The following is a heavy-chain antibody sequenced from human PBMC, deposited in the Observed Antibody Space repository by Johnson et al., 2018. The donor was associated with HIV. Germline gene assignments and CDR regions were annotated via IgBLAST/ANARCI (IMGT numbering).Heavy chain of an antibody. CDR3: ARDDILTGYYDAFDI. Sequence: VQLVESGGGVVQPGGSLRLSCAASGFTFSSYGMHWVRQAPGKGLEWVAFIRYDGSNKYYADSVKGRLIMSRDNSKNTLYVEMDSLRAEDTAVYYCARDDILTGYYDAFDIWGQGTMVTVSS. J-gene: IGHJ3*02. CDR1: GFTFSSYG. V-gene: IGHV3-30*02. CDR2: IRYDGSNK. D-gene: IGHD3-9*01.